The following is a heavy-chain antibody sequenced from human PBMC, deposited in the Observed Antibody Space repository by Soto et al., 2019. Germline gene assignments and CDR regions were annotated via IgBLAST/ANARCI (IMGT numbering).Heavy chain of an antibody. J-gene: IGHJ5*02. D-gene: IGHD2-15*01. V-gene: IGHV4-4*02. Sequence: QLRESGPGLVKPSGTLSLTCFVSGASISSTYWWSWVRQTPGKRLEWIGQIYHTGTTSYNPSLKNRVTISSDKSNNQFSLRLTSMTAAATAVYYCATLPPRIVVVMTDLPTWGQGTLVTVSS. CDR2: IYHTGTT. CDR3: ATLPPRIVVVMTDLPT. CDR1: GASISSTYW.